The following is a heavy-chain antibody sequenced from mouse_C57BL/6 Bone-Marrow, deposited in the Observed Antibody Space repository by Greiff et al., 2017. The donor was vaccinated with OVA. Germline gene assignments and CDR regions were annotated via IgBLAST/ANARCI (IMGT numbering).Heavy chain of an antibody. J-gene: IGHJ4*01. CDR3: PYGSFYAMDY. Sequence: QVQLKESGAELVRPGASVTLSCTASGYTFTDYEMHWVKQTPVHGLEWIGAIDPETGGTAYNQKFKGKAILTADKSSSTAYMGLRSLTSEDSAVYYCPYGSFYAMDYWGQGTSVTVSS. V-gene: IGHV1-15*01. CDR1: GYTFTDYE. CDR2: IDPETGGT. D-gene: IGHD1-1*01.